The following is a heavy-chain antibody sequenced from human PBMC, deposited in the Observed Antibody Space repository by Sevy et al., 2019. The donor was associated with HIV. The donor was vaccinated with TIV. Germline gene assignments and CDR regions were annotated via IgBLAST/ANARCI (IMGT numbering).Heavy chain of an antibody. Sequence: ASVKVSCKASGYPFSTYAISWVRQAPGQGLECMGWISAYNGHTNYAQSLQDRVTMTTDTSTSTPYMELRSLRSDDTAVYYCARLEASGSGWYGNGMDVWGQGTTVTVSS. CDR3: ARLEASGSGWYGNGMDV. CDR1: GYPFSTYA. CDR2: ISAYNGHT. D-gene: IGHD6-19*01. J-gene: IGHJ6*02. V-gene: IGHV1-18*01.